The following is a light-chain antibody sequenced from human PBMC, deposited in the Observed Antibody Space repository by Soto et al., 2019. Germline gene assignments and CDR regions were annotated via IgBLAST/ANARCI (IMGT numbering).Light chain of an antibody. J-gene: IGKJ1*01. CDR3: QQYGSSPRT. CDR1: QSVISSY. Sequence: EIVLTQSPGTLSLSPGERATLSCRASQSVISSYLAWYQQKSGQAPRLLIYGTSSRATGIPDRFSGSGSGTGFTLTISRLEPGDFAVYYCQQYGSSPRTFGQGTKVEIK. V-gene: IGKV3-20*01. CDR2: GTS.